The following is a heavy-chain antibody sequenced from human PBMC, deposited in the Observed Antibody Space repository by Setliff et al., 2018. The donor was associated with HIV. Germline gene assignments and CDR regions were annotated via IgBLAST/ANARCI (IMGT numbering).Heavy chain of an antibody. V-gene: IGHV1-46*03. D-gene: IGHD1-20*01. CDR3: AREARYQDRYYYYMDV. J-gene: IGHJ6*03. CDR1: GYTFTSYY. CDR2: INPSGGST. Sequence: WASVKVSCKASGYTFTSYYLHWVRQAPGQGLEWMGIINPSGGSTTYAQKFQGRVTMTRDTSASTVYMELSSLRSEDTAVYYCAREARYQDRYYYYMDVWGKGTTVTVSS.